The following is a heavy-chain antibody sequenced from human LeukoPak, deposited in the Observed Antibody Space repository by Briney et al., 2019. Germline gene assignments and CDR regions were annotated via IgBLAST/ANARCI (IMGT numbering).Heavy chain of an antibody. CDR3: ARDGVLRHFDWLYYFDY. V-gene: IGHV3-11*01. CDR1: GFTFSDYY. Sequence: GGSLRLSCAASGFTFSDYYMFWIRQAPGKGLEWVSYISSSGSTKYYADSVKGLFTISRDNAKNSLYLQMNSLRAEDTAVYYCARDGVLRHFDWLYYFDYWGQGTLVTVSS. J-gene: IGHJ4*02. CDR2: ISSSGSTK. D-gene: IGHD3-9*01.